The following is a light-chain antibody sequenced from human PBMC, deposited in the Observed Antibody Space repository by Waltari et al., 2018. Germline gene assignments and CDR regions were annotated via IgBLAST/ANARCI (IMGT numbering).Light chain of an antibody. V-gene: IGLV2-14*03. J-gene: IGLJ2*01. CDR2: DVN. CDR3: CSFTARGTWI. CDR1: SSDVGAYGY. Sequence: QSALTQPGSVSGSPGQSITISCTGTSSDVGAYGYVSWYQQKPDKAPNLLIFDVNNRALVVSNRFSGSKSGNTASLTISGLQAEDESDYYCCSFTARGTWIFGGGTRLTVV.